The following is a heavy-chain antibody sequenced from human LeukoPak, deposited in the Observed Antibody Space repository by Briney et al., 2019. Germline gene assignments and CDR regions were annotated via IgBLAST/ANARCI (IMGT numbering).Heavy chain of an antibody. J-gene: IGHJ3*02. Sequence: GGSLRLSCAASGFTFSIHTMSWVRQAPGKGLEWVSCISTTSSYIYYADSVKGRFTTSRDNSKNTLYLQMNSLRAEDTAVYYCAREKATIGRGAFDIWGQGTIVTVSS. D-gene: IGHD5-24*01. CDR2: ISTTSSYI. CDR1: GFTFSIHT. CDR3: AREKATIGRGAFDI. V-gene: IGHV3-21*01.